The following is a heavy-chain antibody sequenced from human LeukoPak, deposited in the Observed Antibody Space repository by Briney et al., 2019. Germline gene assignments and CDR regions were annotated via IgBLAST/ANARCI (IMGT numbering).Heavy chain of an antibody. D-gene: IGHD5-18*01. CDR3: AREMGYGSHYYYYYGMDV. CDR2: ISAYNGNT. J-gene: IGHJ6*02. CDR1: GYTFTSYG. Sequence: GASVKVSCKASGYTFTSYGISWVRQAPGQGLEWMGWISAYNGNTSYAQKLQGRVTMTTDTSTSTAYMELRSLRSDDTAVYYCAREMGYGSHYYYYYGMDVWGQGTTVTVSS. V-gene: IGHV1-18*01.